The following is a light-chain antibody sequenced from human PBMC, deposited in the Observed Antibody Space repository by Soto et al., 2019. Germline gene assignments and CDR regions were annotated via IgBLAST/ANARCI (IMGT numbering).Light chain of an antibody. CDR1: LPISNY. Sequence: DIQMTQSTSSLSASVADRVTITCRASLPISNYLVWYQQKPGKIQNLLIYAAFTLHAGVPYRFSGSGSGTDFTLTISSLHPEDAGAYYCQKYNSAPLTFGGGTKVDIK. V-gene: IGKV1-27*01. J-gene: IGKJ4*01. CDR3: QKYNSAPLT. CDR2: AAF.